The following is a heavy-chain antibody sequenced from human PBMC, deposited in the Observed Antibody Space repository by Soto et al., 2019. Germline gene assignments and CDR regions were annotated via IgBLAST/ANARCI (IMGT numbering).Heavy chain of an antibody. J-gene: IGHJ4*02. CDR1: GFTFSNYA. V-gene: IGHV3-23*01. Sequence: EVQLLESGGGLVQPGGSLRLSCAVSGFTFSNYAMTWVRQAPGKGLEWVSAISGSGATTNYADSVKGRFTIPRDNSKNTLDLQMNSLRAEDTAVYYCAAGGYCTSTTCLSTDWGQGTLVTVSS. CDR3: AAGGYCTSTTCLSTD. CDR2: ISGSGATT. D-gene: IGHD2-2*01.